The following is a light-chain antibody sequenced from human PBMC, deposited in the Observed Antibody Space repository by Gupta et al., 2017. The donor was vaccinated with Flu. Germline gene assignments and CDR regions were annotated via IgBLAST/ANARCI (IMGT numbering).Light chain of an antibody. CDR2: KAS. J-gene: IGKJ2*03. V-gene: IGKV1-5*03. CDR3: QQYNSYSRDS. CDR1: QSISSW. Sequence: DIQMTPSPSTLSASVGDRVTITCRTSQSISSWLAWYQQKPGKAPKLLIYKASFLESGVPLRFSGSGSGTEFTLTISGLQPDDFATYYCQQYNSYSRDSFGQGTKLEIK.